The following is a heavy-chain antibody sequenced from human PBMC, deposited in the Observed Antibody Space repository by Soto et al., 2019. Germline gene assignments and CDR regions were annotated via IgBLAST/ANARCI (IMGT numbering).Heavy chain of an antibody. V-gene: IGHV1-2*04. J-gene: IGHJ6*02. CDR1: GYTXTGYH. CDR3: ARDQGHGMDV. CDR2: INPNSGGT. Sequence: GASVKVSCKASGYTXTGYHMHCVRQAPGQGLEWMGWINPNSGGTNYAQKFQGWVTMTRDTSISTAYMALSRLRSDVTAGYYCARDQGHGMDVWGQGTTVTVSS.